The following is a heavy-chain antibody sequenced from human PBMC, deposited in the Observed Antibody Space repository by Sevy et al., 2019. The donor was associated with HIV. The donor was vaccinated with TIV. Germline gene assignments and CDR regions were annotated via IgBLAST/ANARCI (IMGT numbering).Heavy chain of an antibody. CDR3: VKDSERLALDAFDV. CDR1: GFIFSSYG. CDR2: ISYDGSNK. D-gene: IGHD6-25*01. V-gene: IGHV3-30*18. Sequence: QLGGSLRLSCAASGFIFSSYGMHWVRQAPGKGLEWVAFISYDGSNKHYAESVKGRLTISRDNFKNTLSLQMNSLRAEDTAVYYCVKDSERLALDAFDVWGQGTMVTVSS. J-gene: IGHJ3*01.